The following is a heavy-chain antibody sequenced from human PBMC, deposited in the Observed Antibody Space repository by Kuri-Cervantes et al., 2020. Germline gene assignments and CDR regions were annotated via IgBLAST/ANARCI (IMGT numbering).Heavy chain of an antibody. Sequence: GGSLRLSCAASGFTFSNSDMNWVRQAPGKGLEWVAVISYDGSNKYYADSVKGRFTISRDNSKNTLYLQMNSLRAEDTAVYYCARDRYQLLLTPKGAWFDPWGQGTLVTVSS. V-gene: IGHV3-30-3*01. CDR1: GFTFSNSD. J-gene: IGHJ5*02. CDR2: ISYDGSNK. CDR3: ARDRYQLLLTPKGAWFDP. D-gene: IGHD2-2*01.